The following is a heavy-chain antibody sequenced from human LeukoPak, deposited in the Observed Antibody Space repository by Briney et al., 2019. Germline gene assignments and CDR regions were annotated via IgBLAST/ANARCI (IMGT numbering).Heavy chain of an antibody. D-gene: IGHD4-23*01. J-gene: IGHJ4*02. CDR2: IGSSGSSI. CDR3: ARGDDYGGIYYFDY. CDR1: GFTFSRYE. Sequence: GGSLRLSCAASGFTFSRYEMNWVRQAPGKGLEWVSYIGSSGSSIYYADSVKGRFTISRDNAKKSLYLVMNSLRAEDTAVYYCARGDDYGGIYYFDYRGQGALVTVSS. V-gene: IGHV3-48*03.